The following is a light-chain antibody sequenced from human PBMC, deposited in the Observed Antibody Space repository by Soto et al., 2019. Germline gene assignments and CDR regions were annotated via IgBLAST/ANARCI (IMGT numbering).Light chain of an antibody. Sequence: QLVLTQSPSASASLGASVKLTCTLSSRHRSYSIAWHQQQPEKGPRYLMKLNSDGSHDKGDGIPDRFSGSSSGAERYLTISSLQSEDEADYYCQTWGTGTVVFGGGTKLTVL. CDR3: QTWGTGTVV. V-gene: IGLV4-69*01. CDR2: LNSDGSH. CDR1: SRHRSYS. J-gene: IGLJ2*01.